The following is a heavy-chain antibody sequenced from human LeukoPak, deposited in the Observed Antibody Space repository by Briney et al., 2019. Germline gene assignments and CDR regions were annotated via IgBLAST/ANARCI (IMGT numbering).Heavy chain of an antibody. CDR3: ARGDHCSGGSCYSAPVGSFDY. CDR1: GGSISSGGYS. D-gene: IGHD2-15*01. Sequence: PSQTLSLTCAVSGGSISSGGYSWSWIRQPPGKGLEWIGYIYHSGSTYYNPSLKSRVTISVDRSKNQFSLKLSSVTAADTAVYYCARGDHCSGGSCYSAPVGSFDYWGQGTLVTVSS. CDR2: IYHSGST. V-gene: IGHV4-30-2*01. J-gene: IGHJ4*02.